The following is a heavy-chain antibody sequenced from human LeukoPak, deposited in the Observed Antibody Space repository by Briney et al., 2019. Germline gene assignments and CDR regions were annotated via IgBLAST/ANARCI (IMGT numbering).Heavy chain of an antibody. CDR1: GFTFSSYS. Sequence: GGSLRLSCAASGFTFSSYSMNWVRQAPGKGLEWVSYISSSSSTIYYADSVKGRFTISRDNAKNSLYLQMNSLRAEDTAVYYCATNRGPYYDFWSGYSLLVYWGQGTLVTVSS. V-gene: IGHV3-48*01. D-gene: IGHD3-3*01. J-gene: IGHJ4*02. CDR3: ATNRGPYYDFWSGYSLLVY. CDR2: ISSSSSTI.